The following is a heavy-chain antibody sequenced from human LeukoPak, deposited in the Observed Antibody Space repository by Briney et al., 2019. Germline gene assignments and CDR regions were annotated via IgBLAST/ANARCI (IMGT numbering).Heavy chain of an antibody. D-gene: IGHD3-22*01. CDR3: ARDHREKYYYDSSGYFDY. CDR1: GYTFTSYG. CDR2: ISAYNGNT. V-gene: IGHV1-18*01. J-gene: IGHJ4*02. Sequence: ASVKVSCEASGYTFTSYGISWVRQAPGQGLEWMGWISAYNGNTNYAQKLQGRVTMTTDTSTSTAYMELRSLRSDDTAVYYCARDHREKYYYDSSGYFDYWGQGTLVTVSS.